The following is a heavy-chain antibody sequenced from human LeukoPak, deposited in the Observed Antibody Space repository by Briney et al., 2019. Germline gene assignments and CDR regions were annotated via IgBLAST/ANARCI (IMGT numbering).Heavy chain of an antibody. V-gene: IGHV3-7*01. Sequence: GGSLRLSCAASGFAFSNFWMGWVRQPPGKGLEWVANIKKDGSEINYVDSVKGRFTISRDNAKNSLYLQMNSLRAEDTAVYYCARDSLDYDIDYWGQGTLVTVSS. CDR3: ARDSLDYDIDY. CDR1: GFAFSNFW. J-gene: IGHJ4*02. D-gene: IGHD4-17*01. CDR2: IKKDGSEI.